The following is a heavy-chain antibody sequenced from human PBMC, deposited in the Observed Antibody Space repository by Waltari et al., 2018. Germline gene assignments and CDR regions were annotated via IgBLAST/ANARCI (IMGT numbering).Heavy chain of an antibody. CDR3: VGDPVDSTPLDS. CDR2: IKRDGSIT. CDR1: GFPFSSHW. D-gene: IGHD3-22*01. J-gene: IGHJ4*02. Sequence: EVQLLESGGGLVQPGGSLRLSCVASGFPFSSHWMHWVRQAPGKGRVGVSEIKRDGSITNDADSVKGRFTISRDNAKNTLFLQMTSLRDEDTAVYYCVGDPVDSTPLDSWGQGTLVTVSS. V-gene: IGHV3-74*01.